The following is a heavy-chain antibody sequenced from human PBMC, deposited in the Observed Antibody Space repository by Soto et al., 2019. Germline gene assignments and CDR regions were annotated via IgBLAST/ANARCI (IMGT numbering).Heavy chain of an antibody. J-gene: IGHJ4*02. CDR1: GFTFSSYA. V-gene: IGHV3-64*01. Sequence: PGGSLRLSCAASGFTFSSYAMHWVRQAPGKGLEYVSAISSNGGSTYYANSVKGRFTISRDNSKNTLYLQMGSLRAEDMAVYYCARAMVTGGLFDYWGQGT. D-gene: IGHD5-18*01. CDR3: ARAMVTGGLFDY. CDR2: ISSNGGST.